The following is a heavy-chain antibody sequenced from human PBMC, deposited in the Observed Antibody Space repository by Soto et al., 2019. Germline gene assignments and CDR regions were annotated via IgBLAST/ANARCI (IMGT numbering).Heavy chain of an antibody. CDR1: GGTFSSYA. CDR2: IIPIFGTA. J-gene: IGHJ4*02. CDR3: AKDRYSGTYPTDFDY. V-gene: IGHV1-69*13. D-gene: IGHD1-26*01. Sequence: SVKVSCKASGGTFSSYAISWVRQAPGQGLEWMGGIIPIFGTANYAQKFQGRVTITADDSHNVAYLQMSSLRTEDTAMYYCAKDRYSGTYPTDFDYWGQGSLVTVSS.